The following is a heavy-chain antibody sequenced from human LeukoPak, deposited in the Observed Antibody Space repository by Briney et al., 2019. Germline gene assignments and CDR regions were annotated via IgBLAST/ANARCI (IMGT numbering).Heavy chain of an antibody. CDR2: IYYSGST. Sequence: SETLSLTCTVSGGSMSPYHWGWIRQPPGKGLEWIGYIYYSGSTNYNPSLKSRVTISVDTSKNQFSLKLSSVTAADTAVYHCASSVEMATISSWGQGTLVTVSS. D-gene: IGHD5-24*01. CDR3: ASSVEMATISS. J-gene: IGHJ5*02. V-gene: IGHV4-59*12. CDR1: GGSMSPYH.